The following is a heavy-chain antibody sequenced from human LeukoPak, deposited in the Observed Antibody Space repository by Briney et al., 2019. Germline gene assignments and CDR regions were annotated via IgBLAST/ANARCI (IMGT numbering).Heavy chain of an antibody. CDR2: ISGSGGST. CDR3: AKAFGHYDFWSGYFQGWFDP. CDR1: GFTFSSYA. D-gene: IGHD3-3*01. J-gene: IGHJ5*02. V-gene: IGHV3-23*01. Sequence: GGSLGLSCAASGFTFSSYAMSWVRQAPGKGLEWVSAISGSGGSTYYADSVKGRFTISRDNSKNTLYLQMNSLRAEDTAVYYCAKAFGHYDFWSGYFQGWFDPWGQGTLVTVSS.